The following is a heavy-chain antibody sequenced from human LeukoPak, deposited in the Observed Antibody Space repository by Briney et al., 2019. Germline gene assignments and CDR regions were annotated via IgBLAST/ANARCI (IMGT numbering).Heavy chain of an antibody. Sequence: ASVKVSCKASGYTFTSYAIHWVRQAPGQGLEWMGWITPSGGTNYPQKFQGRVAITWDTSITTAYMDLSRLTSDDTAVYYCARDRYGDGFAHLDYWGQGALFTVSS. CDR3: ARDRYGDGFAHLDY. CDR2: ITPSGGT. CDR1: GYTFTSYA. V-gene: IGHV1-2*02. D-gene: IGHD5-24*01. J-gene: IGHJ4*02.